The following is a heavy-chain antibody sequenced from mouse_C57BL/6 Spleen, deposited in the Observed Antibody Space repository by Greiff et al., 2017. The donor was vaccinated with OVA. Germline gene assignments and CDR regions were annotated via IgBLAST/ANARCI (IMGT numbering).Heavy chain of an antibody. CDR2: IRNKANGYTT. CDR3: ARWRVDYAMDY. V-gene: IGHV7-3*01. J-gene: IGHJ4*01. CDR1: GFTFTDYY. Sequence: EVNLVESGGGLVQPGGSLSLSCAASGFTFTDYYMSWVRQPPGKALEWLGFIRNKANGYTTEYSASVKGRFTISRDNSQSILYLQMNALGAEDSATYYCARWRVDYAMDYWGQGTSVTVSS.